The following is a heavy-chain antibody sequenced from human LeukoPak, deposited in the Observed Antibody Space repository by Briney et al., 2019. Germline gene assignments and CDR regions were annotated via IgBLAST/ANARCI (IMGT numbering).Heavy chain of an antibody. V-gene: IGHV3-30*14. CDR3: AREYSDYYGSGIRWFDP. CDR2: ISYDGSNK. Sequence: GGSLRLSCAASGFTFSSYAMHWVRQAPGKGLEWVAVISYDGSNKYYADSVKGRFTISRDNSKNTLYLQMNSLRAEDTTVYYCAREYSDYYGSGIRWFDPWGQGTLVTVSS. D-gene: IGHD3-10*01. CDR1: GFTFSSYA. J-gene: IGHJ5*02.